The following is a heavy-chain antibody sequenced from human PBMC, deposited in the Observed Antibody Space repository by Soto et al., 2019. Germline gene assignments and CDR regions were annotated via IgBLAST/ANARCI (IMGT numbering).Heavy chain of an antibody. Sequence: SVKVSCKASGGTFSSYAISWVRQAPGQGLEWMGGIIPIFGTANYAQKFQGRVTITADESTSTAYMELSSLGSEDTAVYYCAVTYYYDSSGYYAWFDPWGQGTLVTVSS. CDR1: GGTFSSYA. CDR2: IIPIFGTA. CDR3: AVTYYYDSSGYYAWFDP. J-gene: IGHJ5*02. V-gene: IGHV1-69*13. D-gene: IGHD3-22*01.